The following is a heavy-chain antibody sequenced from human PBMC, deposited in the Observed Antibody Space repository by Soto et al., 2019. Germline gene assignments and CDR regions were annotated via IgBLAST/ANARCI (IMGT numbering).Heavy chain of an antibody. CDR1: GYIFTTYW. V-gene: IGHV5-10-1*01. CDR3: TRHAWEDYDFWSSGDLKGV. D-gene: IGHD3-3*01. Sequence: PGESLKISCRGSGYIFTTYWISWVRQVSGKGLEWMGKVDPSDSETKYSPSFQGRVNLSVDKSLSTAYLQWSRLEASDTATYYCTRHAWEDYDFWSSGDLKGVWGQGTRVTVSS. J-gene: IGHJ6*02. CDR2: VDPSDSET.